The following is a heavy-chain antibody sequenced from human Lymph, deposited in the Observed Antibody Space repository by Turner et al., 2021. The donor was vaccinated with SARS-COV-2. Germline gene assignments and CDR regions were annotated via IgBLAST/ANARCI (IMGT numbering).Heavy chain of an antibody. CDR2: FIPLLAIA. V-gene: IGHV1-69*10. CDR3: ERIAAPGMGGGVHYYYYAMDV. J-gene: IGHJ6*02. Sequence: QVQLVQSGAEVKKPGSSVKVSCKASGGTFSSSASSWVRQAPGQGFEWVGGFIPLLAIAKYEKKFQGRVTITADKSTSTAYMELSSLRSEDTAVYFCERIAAPGMGGGVHYYYYAMDVWGQGTTVTVSS. D-gene: IGHD6-13*01. CDR1: GGTFSSSA.